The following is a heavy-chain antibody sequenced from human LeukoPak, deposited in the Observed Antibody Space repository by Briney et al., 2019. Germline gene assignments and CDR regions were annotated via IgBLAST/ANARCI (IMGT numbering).Heavy chain of an antibody. Sequence: PGGXXRLSCAASGFTFSSYAMSWVRQAPGKGLEWVSAISGSGGSTYYADSVKGGFTISRENYKKRLYIQMNSLRAEDTAVYYCARWRSIAARRNYYYYMDVWGKGTTVTVSS. CDR1: GFTFSSYA. V-gene: IGHV3-23*01. CDR3: ARWRSIAARRNYYYYMDV. D-gene: IGHD6-6*01. J-gene: IGHJ6*03. CDR2: ISGSGGST.